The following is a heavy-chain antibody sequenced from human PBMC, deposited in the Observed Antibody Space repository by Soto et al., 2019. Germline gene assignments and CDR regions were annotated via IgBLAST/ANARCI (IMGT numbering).Heavy chain of an antibody. V-gene: IGHV1-2*02. D-gene: IGHD2-2*01. CDR2: INPNSGGT. CDR1: GYTFTGYY. J-gene: IGHJ6*02. CDR3: ASAVVVPAATYYYYGMDV. Sequence: ASVKVSCKASGYTFTGYYMHWVRQAPGQGLEWMGWINPNSGGTNYAQKFQGRVTMTRDTSISTAYMELSRLRSDDTAVYYCASAVVVPAATYYYYGMDVWGQGTTDTVSS.